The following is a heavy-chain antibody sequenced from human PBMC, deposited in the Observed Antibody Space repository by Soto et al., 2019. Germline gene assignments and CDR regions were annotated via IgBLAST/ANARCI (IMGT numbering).Heavy chain of an antibody. Sequence: KPSETLSLTCTVSGGSISSGGYYWSWIRQHPGKGLEWIGYIYYGGSTYYNPSLKSRVTISVDTSKNQFSLKLSSVTAADTAVYYCARVTGSITIFGVVLGWFDPWGQGTLVTVSS. CDR3: ARVTGSITIFGVVLGWFDP. CDR2: IYYGGST. CDR1: GGSISSGGYY. J-gene: IGHJ5*02. D-gene: IGHD3-3*01. V-gene: IGHV4-31*03.